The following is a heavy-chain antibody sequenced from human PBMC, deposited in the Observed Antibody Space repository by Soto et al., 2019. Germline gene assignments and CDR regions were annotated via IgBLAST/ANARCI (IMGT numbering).Heavy chain of an antibody. D-gene: IGHD3-10*01. CDR3: AVDRDVYYYGSGNFNSDY. CDR1: GFTFSDYY. J-gene: IGHJ4*02. Sequence: QVQLVESGGGLGKPGGSLRLSCAASGFTFSDYYMTWIRQAPGKGLEWVSHISGDGRTIKYAGYVKGRFTISRDNAKNSLFLHLNRRGAEDTAVYYFAVDRDVYYYGSGNFNSDYWGQGTLVTVSS. V-gene: IGHV3-11*01. CDR2: ISGDGRTI.